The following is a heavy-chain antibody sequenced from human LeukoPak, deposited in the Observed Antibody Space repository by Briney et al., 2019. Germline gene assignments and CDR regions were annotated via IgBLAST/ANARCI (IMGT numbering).Heavy chain of an antibody. D-gene: IGHD2-15*01. J-gene: IGHJ6*03. CDR3: ARDGGLYCSGGSCYSSYYYYYMVV. V-gene: IGHV1-18*01. Sequence: ASVKVSCKASGYTFTSYGISWVRQAPGQGLEWMGWISAYNGNTNYAQKLQGRVTMTTDTSTSTAYMELRSLRSDDTAVYYCARDGGLYCSGGSCYSSYYYYYMVVWGKGATVTVSS. CDR1: GYTFTSYG. CDR2: ISAYNGNT.